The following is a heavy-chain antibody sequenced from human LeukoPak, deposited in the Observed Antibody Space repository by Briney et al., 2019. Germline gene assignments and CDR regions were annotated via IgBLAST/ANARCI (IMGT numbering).Heavy chain of an antibody. CDR1: GFTFSTYW. D-gene: IGHD4-17*01. V-gene: IGHV3-66*01. Sequence: GGSLRLSCAASGFTFSTYWMHWVRQAPGKALEWVSVIYSGGSTYYADSVKGRFTISRDKSKNTVYLQMNSLRAEDTAVYYCARNVQVTTLGYWGQGTLVTVSS. CDR2: IYSGGST. CDR3: ARNVQVTTLGY. J-gene: IGHJ4*02.